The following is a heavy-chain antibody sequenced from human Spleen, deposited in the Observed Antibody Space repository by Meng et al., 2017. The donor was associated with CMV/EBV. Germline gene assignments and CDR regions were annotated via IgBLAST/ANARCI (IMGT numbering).Heavy chain of an antibody. CDR2: IDKHGVTT. CDR1: GFTFITYG. J-gene: IGHJ4*02. V-gene: IGHV3-23*01. CDR3: AKEQADGLPFDY. Sequence: GESLKISCAASGFTFITYGMAWVRQVPGKGLEFVSAIDKHGVTTFYADSVKGRFTISRDNSKNTLSAQMNSLRAEDTAVYYCAKEQADGLPFDYWGQGTLVTVSS.